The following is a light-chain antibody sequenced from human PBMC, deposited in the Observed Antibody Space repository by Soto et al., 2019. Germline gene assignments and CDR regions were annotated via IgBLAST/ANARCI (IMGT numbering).Light chain of an antibody. CDR1: QSVSSN. V-gene: IGKV3-15*01. CDR3: QQYNNWTPWT. J-gene: IGKJ1*01. CDR2: GAS. Sequence: EIVMTQSPATLSVSPGERATLSCRASQSVSSNLAWYQQKPGQAPRLLIYGASTRATGIPARFSGSGSGTAFTLTLSSLQSADFAVYYCQQYNNWTPWTFGQGNKVEIK.